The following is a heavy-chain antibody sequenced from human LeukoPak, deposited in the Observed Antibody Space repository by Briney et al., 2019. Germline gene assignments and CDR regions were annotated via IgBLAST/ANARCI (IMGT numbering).Heavy chain of an antibody. J-gene: IGHJ4*02. Sequence: GASVKVSCKASGYTFTSYGISWVRQAPGQGLEWMGWIGAYNGNTNYAQKLQGRVTMTTDTSTSTAYMELRSLRSDDTAVYYCARDPHTWGTYYYDSSGYYLDYWGQGTLVTVSS. CDR2: IGAYNGNT. CDR1: GYTFTSYG. V-gene: IGHV1-18*01. CDR3: ARDPHTWGTYYYDSSGYYLDY. D-gene: IGHD3-22*01.